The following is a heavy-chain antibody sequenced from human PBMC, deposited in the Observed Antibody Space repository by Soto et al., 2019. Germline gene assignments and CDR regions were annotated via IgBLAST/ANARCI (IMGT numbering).Heavy chain of an antibody. CDR3: ARALRRSGGYDR. Sequence: SETLSLTCAVYGGSFSGYYWSWIRQPPGKGLEWIGEINHSGSTNYNPSLKSRVTISVDTSKNQFSLKLSSVTAADTAVYYCARALRRSGGYDRWGQGTLVTVSS. V-gene: IGHV4-34*01. J-gene: IGHJ4*02. CDR1: GGSFSGYY. CDR2: INHSGST. D-gene: IGHD5-12*01.